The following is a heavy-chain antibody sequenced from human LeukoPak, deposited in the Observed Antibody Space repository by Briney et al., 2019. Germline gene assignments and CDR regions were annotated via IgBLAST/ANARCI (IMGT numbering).Heavy chain of an antibody. J-gene: IGHJ4*02. Sequence: KPSETLSLTCTVSGSSISSYYWSWIRQPPGKGLEWIGYIYYSGSTNYNPSLKSRVTILVDTSKNQFSLKLCSVTAADTAVYYCARHDYGDYKGLDYWGQGTLVTVSS. CDR2: IYYSGST. CDR1: GSSISSYY. D-gene: IGHD4-17*01. CDR3: ARHDYGDYKGLDY. V-gene: IGHV4-59*01.